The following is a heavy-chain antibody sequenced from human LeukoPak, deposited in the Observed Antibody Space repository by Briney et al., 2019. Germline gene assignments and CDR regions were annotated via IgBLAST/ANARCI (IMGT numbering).Heavy chain of an antibody. CDR2: IDPKSGGT. CDR3: ARLGVGRWMVVTYYYYGMDV. D-gene: IGHD6-19*01. CDR1: GYTFTDYH. V-gene: IGHV1-2*02. Sequence: ASVKVSCKASGYTFTDYHVHWVRQAPGQGLQWMGWIDPKSGGTNYAQKFQGRVTMTRDTSISTAYMELNRLTSDDTAMYYCARLGVGRWMVVTYYYYGMDVWGQGTTVTVSS. J-gene: IGHJ6*02.